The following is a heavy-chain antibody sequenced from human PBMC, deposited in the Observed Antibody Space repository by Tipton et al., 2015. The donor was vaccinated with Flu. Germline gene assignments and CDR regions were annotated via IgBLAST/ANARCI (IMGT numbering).Heavy chain of an antibody. CDR1: GGSMSSYY. CDR2: IYYSGSP. V-gene: IGHV4-59*01. D-gene: IGHD3-3*01. CDR3: ARSMVGIFGVVEGCHGMDV. Sequence: TLSLTCTVSGGSMSSYYLSWIRQSPGKGLEWIGNIYYSGSPNYDPSLKSRVTISVDMSKNQFSLKLRSVTAADTAVYYCARSMVGIFGVVEGCHGMDVWGQGTAVSVTS. J-gene: IGHJ6*02.